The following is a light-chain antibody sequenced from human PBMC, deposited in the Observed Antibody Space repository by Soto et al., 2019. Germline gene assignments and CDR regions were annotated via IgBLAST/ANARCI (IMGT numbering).Light chain of an antibody. CDR1: QSVSSY. J-gene: IGKJ5*01. V-gene: IGKV3-11*01. Sequence: EIVMTQSPSTLSFSPVERATLSFIASQSVSSYLAWYQQKPGQAPRLLIYDASNRATGIPARFSGSGSGTDFTLTISSLEPEDFAVYYCQQYNNWPPITFGQGTRLEIK. CDR3: QQYNNWPPIT. CDR2: DAS.